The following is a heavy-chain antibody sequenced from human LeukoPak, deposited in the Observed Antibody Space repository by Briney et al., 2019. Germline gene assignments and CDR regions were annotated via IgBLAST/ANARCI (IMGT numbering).Heavy chain of an antibody. Sequence: GESLKISCKGSGYTFTSYWIHWVRQMPGKGLEWMGNVYPGDSDTRYSPSFQGQVTISADKPITTTYLQWNSLKASDTAIYYCARQLDYGGFGAFGIWGQGTMVTVSS. CDR1: GYTFTSYW. CDR2: VYPGDSDT. D-gene: IGHD4-23*01. CDR3: ARQLDYGGFGAFGI. J-gene: IGHJ3*02. V-gene: IGHV5-51*01.